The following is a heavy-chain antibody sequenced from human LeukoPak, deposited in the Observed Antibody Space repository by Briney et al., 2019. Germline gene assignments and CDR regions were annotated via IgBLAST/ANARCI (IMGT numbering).Heavy chain of an antibody. CDR1: GYTFTGYY. V-gene: IGHV1-2*02. D-gene: IGHD1-26*01. CDR3: ASVLVGATAIPDDAFDI. J-gene: IGHJ3*02. CDR2: INPNSGGT. Sequence: ASVKVSCKASGYTFTGYYMHWVRQAPGQGLEWMGWINPNSGGTNYAQKFQGRVTMTRDTSISTAYMELSRLRSDDTAVYYCASVLVGATAIPDDAFDIWGQGTMVTVSS.